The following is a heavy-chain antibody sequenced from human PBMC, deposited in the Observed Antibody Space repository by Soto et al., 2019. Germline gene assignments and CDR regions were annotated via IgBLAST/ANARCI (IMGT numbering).Heavy chain of an antibody. CDR2: IYSGGST. CDR3: ARGVYTVTTTADPWFHP. V-gene: IGHV3-66*01. Sequence: EVQLVESGGGLVRAGGSLRLSCAASGFTVSSNYMSWVRQAPGKGLEWVSVIYSGGSTYYADSVKGRFTISRDNSKNTLYLQMNSLRAEDTAVYYCARGVYTVTTTADPWFHPWGQGTLVTVSS. CDR1: GFTVSSNY. D-gene: IGHD4-17*01. J-gene: IGHJ5*02.